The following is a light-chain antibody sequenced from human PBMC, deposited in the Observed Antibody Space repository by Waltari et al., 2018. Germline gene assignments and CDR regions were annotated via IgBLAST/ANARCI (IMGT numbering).Light chain of an antibody. CDR1: ALPTKY. V-gene: IGLV3-10*01. CDR2: EDT. CDR3: YSTDSSAYV. J-gene: IGLJ1*01. Sequence: SYELTQPPSVSVSPGQTARITCSGDALPTKYAYWYQQRSGPAPVLVIYEDTKRPAGIPERFSGSISGTLATLTISGAQVDDEADYYCYSTDSSAYVFGTGTKVTVL.